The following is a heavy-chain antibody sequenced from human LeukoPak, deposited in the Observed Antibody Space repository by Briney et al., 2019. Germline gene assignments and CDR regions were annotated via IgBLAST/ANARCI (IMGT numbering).Heavy chain of an antibody. V-gene: IGHV3-30*02. Sequence: GGSLRLSCAASGFTFSSYGMHWVRQAPGKGLEWVAFIRYDGSNKYYADSVKGRFTISRDNSKNTLYLQMNSLRAEDTAVYYCAKQAISSSLCYFDYWGQGTLVTVSS. J-gene: IGHJ4*02. CDR3: AKQAISSSLCYFDY. D-gene: IGHD6-13*01. CDR1: GFTFSSYG. CDR2: IRYDGSNK.